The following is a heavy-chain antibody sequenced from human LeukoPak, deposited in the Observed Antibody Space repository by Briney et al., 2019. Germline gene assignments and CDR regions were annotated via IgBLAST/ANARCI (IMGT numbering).Heavy chain of an antibody. CDR1: GFTFSSYS. CDR2: ISSSSSYI. Sequence: GGSLRLSCAASGFTFSSYSMNWVRQAPGKGPEWVSSISSSSSYIYYADSVKGRFTISRDNAKNSLYLQMNSLRAEDTAVYYCARGAAGSYSGIDYWGQGTLVTVSS. V-gene: IGHV3-21*01. J-gene: IGHJ4*02. D-gene: IGHD6-13*01. CDR3: ARGAAGSYSGIDY.